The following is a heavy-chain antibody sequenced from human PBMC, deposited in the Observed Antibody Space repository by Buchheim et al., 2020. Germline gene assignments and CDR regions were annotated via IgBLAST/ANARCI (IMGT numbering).Heavy chain of an antibody. CDR1: GFTFSSYG. Sequence: QVQLVESGGGVVQPGRSLRLSCAASGFTFSSYGMHWVRQAPGKGLEWVAFIRYDGSNKYYADSVKGRFTISRDNSKNTLDLQMNSLRAEDTAVYYCAKGTLGYCSSTSCPSAYYYYGMDVWGQGTT. V-gene: IGHV3-30*02. CDR2: IRYDGSNK. D-gene: IGHD2-2*01. J-gene: IGHJ6*02. CDR3: AKGTLGYCSSTSCPSAYYYYGMDV.